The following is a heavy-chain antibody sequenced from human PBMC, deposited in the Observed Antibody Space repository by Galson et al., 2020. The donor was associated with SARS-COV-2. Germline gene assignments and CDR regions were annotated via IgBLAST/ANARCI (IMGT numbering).Heavy chain of an antibody. CDR2: ISYDGTTK. CDR1: GFALSNSA. V-gene: IGHV3-30*04. D-gene: IGHD6-13*01. J-gene: IGHJ4*02. Sequence: QLGASLKISCAASGFALSNSAMHWVRQAPGKGLEWVAIISYDGTTKSNSDSVKGRFTISSDISKNTLYLQMNSLRPEDTAVYYCARETDDHTSSWYYYWGQGARVSVSS. CDR3: ARETDDHTSSWYYY.